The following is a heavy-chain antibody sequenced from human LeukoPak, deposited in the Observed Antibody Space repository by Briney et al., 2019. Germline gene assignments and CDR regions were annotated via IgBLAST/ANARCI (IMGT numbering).Heavy chain of an antibody. D-gene: IGHD4/OR15-4a*01. Sequence: GGSLRLSCAASGFTFSTYSMNWVRQAPGRGLERVSYISSSSRTIYYADSVKGRFTISRDNAKSSLYLQMNSLRDEDTAVYYCASLRVVLTAATPPPDYWGQGTLVTVSS. CDR1: GFTFSTYS. J-gene: IGHJ4*02. CDR2: ISSSSRTI. CDR3: ASLRVVLTAATPPPDY. V-gene: IGHV3-48*02.